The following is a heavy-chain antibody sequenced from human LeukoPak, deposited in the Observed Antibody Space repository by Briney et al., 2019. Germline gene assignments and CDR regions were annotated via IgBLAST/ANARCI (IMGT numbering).Heavy chain of an antibody. CDR3: ARVGVVIRHWYFDL. J-gene: IGHJ2*01. Sequence: PSETLSLTCTVSGGSISSYYWSWIRQPPGKGLEWIGYIYYSGSTNYNPSLKSRVTISVDTSKNQFSLKLSSVTAADTAVYYCARVGVVIRHWYFDLWGRGTLVTVSS. CDR1: GGSISSYY. D-gene: IGHD3-3*01. CDR2: IYYSGST. V-gene: IGHV4-59*01.